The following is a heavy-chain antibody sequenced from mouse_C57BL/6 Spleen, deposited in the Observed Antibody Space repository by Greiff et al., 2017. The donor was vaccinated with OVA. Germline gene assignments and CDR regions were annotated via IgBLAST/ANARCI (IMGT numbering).Heavy chain of an antibody. D-gene: IGHD2-1*01. CDR3: ARDGNYDFDY. V-gene: IGHV1-52*01. J-gene: IGHJ2*01. Sequence: QVQLQQPGAELVRPGSSVKLSCKASGYTFTSYWMHWVKQRPIQGLEWIGNIDPSDSVTHYNQKFKDKATLTVDKSSSTAYMQLSSLTSEDSAVYYCARDGNYDFDYWGQGTTLTVSS. CDR1: GYTFTSYW. CDR2: IDPSDSVT.